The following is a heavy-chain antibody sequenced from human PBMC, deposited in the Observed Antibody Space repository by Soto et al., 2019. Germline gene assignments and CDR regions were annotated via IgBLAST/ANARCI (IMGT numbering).Heavy chain of an antibody. CDR2: VKIKTNGGTT. CDR3: ATCYGSGTDCQEDYLAF. V-gene: IGHV3-15*01. Sequence: EVQLVESGGGLVKPGGSLRLSCAASGFTFTNAWMSWVRQAPGKGLEWVGRVKIKTNGGTTDYAAPVKDRFNISRDDSKNTLYLQMNNLKTEDTAVYYCATCYGSGTDCQEDYLAFWGQGTPVTVSS. CDR1: GFTFTNAW. D-gene: IGHD3-10*01. J-gene: IGHJ4*02.